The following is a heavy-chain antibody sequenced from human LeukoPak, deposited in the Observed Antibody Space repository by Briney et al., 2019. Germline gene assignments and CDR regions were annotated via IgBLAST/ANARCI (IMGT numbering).Heavy chain of an antibody. J-gene: IGHJ4*02. CDR1: GGSISRGDYY. CDR3: AGGREYYFDY. Sequence: SETLSLTCTVSGGSISRGDYYWSWIRQPPGKGLEWIGYIYYSGSTYYNPSLKSRVTISVDTSKNQFFLKLSSVTAADTAVYYCAGGREYYFDYWGQGTLVTVSS. D-gene: IGHD3-10*01. CDR2: IYYSGST. V-gene: IGHV4-30-4*01.